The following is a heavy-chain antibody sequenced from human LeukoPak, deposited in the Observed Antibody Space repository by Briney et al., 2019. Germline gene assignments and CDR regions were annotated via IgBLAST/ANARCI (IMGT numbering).Heavy chain of an antibody. V-gene: IGHV4-4*09. D-gene: IGHD2-8*01. CDR1: GVTMSAFQ. CDR3: ATSNDAKIAPFDH. J-gene: IGHJ4*02. CDR2: VNTKGET. Sequence: SETLSLTCTVSGVTMSAFQWSWVRQSPEKGLEWIGCVNTKGETNYNPSLKSRVITSVDTSKSQFSLRLTSVTAADTAVYYCATSNDAKIAPFDHWGQGALVTVSS.